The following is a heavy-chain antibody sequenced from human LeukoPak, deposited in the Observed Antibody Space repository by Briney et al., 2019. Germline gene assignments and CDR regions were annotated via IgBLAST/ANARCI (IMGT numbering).Heavy chain of an antibody. D-gene: IGHD5-12*01. CDR3: ARRIVATKSSYDY. CDR1: GGSFSGYY. CDR2: INHSGST. Sequence: SETLSLTCAVYGGSFSGYYWSWIRQPPGKGLEWIGEINHSGSTNHNPSLKSRVTISVDTSKNQFSLKLSSVTAADTAVYYCARRIVATKSSYDYWGQGTLVTVSS. J-gene: IGHJ4*02. V-gene: IGHV4-34*01.